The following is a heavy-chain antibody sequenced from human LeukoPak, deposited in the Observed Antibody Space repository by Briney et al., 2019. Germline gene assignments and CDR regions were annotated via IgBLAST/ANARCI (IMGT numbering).Heavy chain of an antibody. V-gene: IGHV3-74*01. CDR1: GFTFSSYW. CDR3: VRGNDYGGPHY. CDR2: IDRDGSRI. D-gene: IGHD4-23*01. Sequence: GGSLRLSCAVSGFTFSSYWMHWVRQAPGKGVVWVSRIDRDGSRINYAHSVKRRFTISTDNGKNTLFLQMNSLRAEDAAVYYCVRGNDYGGPHYWGQGTLVTVSS. J-gene: IGHJ4*02.